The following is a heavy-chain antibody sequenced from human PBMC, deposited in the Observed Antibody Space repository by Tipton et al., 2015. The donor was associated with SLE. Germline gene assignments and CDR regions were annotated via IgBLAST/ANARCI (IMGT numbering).Heavy chain of an antibody. J-gene: IGHJ3*02. CDR1: GFTFSSYE. Sequence: SLRLSCAASGFTFSSYEMNWVRQAPGKGLEWVSYISSSGSTRYYADSVKGRFTISRDNAKNSLYLQMNSLRAEDTALYYCAKDIGPAAPTGAFDIWGQGTMVTVSS. CDR3: AKDIGPAAPTGAFDI. D-gene: IGHD2-2*01. CDR2: ISSSGSTR. V-gene: IGHV3-48*03.